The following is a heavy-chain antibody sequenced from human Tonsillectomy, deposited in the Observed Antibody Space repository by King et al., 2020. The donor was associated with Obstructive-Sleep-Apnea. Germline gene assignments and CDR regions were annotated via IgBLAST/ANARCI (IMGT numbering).Heavy chain of an antibody. J-gene: IGHJ6*02. CDR1: GFTFDDYA. V-gene: IGHV3-9*01. CDR2: ISWNSGSI. Sequence: EVQLVESGGGLVQPGRSLRLSCAASGFTFDDYAMHWVRQAPGKGLEWVSGISWNSGSIGYADSVKGRFTISRDNAKNSLYLQMNSLRAEDTALYYCAKDIFVDYYYGMDVWGQGTTVTVSS. CDR3: AKDIFVDYYYGMDV.